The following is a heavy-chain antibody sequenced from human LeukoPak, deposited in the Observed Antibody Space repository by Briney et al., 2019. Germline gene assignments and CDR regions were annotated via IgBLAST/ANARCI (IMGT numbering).Heavy chain of an antibody. CDR3: ARGSSSWYGNSFDY. V-gene: IGHV4-4*07. CDR2: IYSSGST. D-gene: IGHD6-13*01. J-gene: IGHJ4*02. Sequence: SETLSLTCTVSGGSISSYYWSWIRQPAGKGLEWIGRIYSSGSTNYNPSLKSRVTMSVDTSKNQFSLKLTSVTAADTAMYYCARGSSSWYGNSFDYWGQGTLVTVSS. CDR1: GGSISSYY.